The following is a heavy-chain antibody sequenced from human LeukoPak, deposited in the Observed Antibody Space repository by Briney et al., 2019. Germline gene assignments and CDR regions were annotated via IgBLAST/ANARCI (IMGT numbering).Heavy chain of an antibody. CDR2: INPSGGRT. V-gene: IGHV1-46*01. CDR3: ARESDYYDSRRRFDY. CDR1: GYTFTNYY. J-gene: IGHJ4*02. Sequence: ASVKVSCKASGYTFTNYYIHWVRQAPGQGLEWMGMINPSGGRTSYAQKFQGRVTMTRDTSTSTVYMEMSSLRSEDTAVYYCARESDYYDSRRRFDYWGQGTLVTVSS. D-gene: IGHD3-22*01.